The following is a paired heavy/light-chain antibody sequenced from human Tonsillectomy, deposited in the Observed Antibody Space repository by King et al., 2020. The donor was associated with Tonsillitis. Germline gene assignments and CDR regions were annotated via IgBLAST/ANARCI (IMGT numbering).Light chain of an antibody. V-gene: IGKV3-15*01. CDR1: QSISSN. Sequence: EIVMTQSPDTLSVSPGERATLSCRASQSISSNLAWYQQKPGQTPRLLIYDASTRATDIPARFSGSGSGTEFTLTISSLQSEDFAIYYCLQSNNWPYTFGQGTKLEIK. CDR3: LQSNNWPYT. J-gene: IGKJ2*01. CDR2: DAS.
Heavy chain of an antibody. D-gene: IGHD6-19*01. V-gene: IGHV1-2*02. Sequence: QVQLVQSGAEVKKPGASVKVSCKASGYTFTAYYIHWVRQAPGQGLEWMGWINPNSGDTNFIQKLQGRVTVTRDTSISTAYMELSSLISDDTAIYYCARQKRYSTGWYYDSWGQGTLVTVSS. CDR3: ARQKRYSTGWYYDS. J-gene: IGHJ4*02. CDR2: INPNSGDT. CDR1: GYTFTAYY.